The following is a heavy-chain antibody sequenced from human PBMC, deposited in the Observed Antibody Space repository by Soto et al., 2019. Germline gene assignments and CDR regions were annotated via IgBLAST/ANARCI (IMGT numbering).Heavy chain of an antibody. J-gene: IGHJ4*02. V-gene: IGHV4-4*02. CDR1: GDFISSTHW. CDR3: ARDHPHSYGVYYFDY. CDR2: IYHTGST. D-gene: IGHD5-18*01. Sequence: PSETLSLTCVVSGDFISSTHWWTWVRQTPGKGLEWIGEIYHTGSTKYNPSLKNRVTISVDKSNNEFSLKVYSVTAADTAVYYCARDHPHSYGVYYFDYWGQGTPVTVSS.